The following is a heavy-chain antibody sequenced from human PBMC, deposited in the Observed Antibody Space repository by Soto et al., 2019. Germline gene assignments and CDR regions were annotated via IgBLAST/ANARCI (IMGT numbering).Heavy chain of an antibody. CDR1: GFTFDDYA. Sequence: EVQLVESGGGLVQPGRSLRLSCAASGFTFDDYAMHWVRQAPGKGLEWVSGISWNSGSIGYADSVKGRFTISRDNAKNSLYLQMNSLRAEDTALYYCAKDSSSWYSWFDPWGQGTLVTVSS. CDR2: ISWNSGSI. V-gene: IGHV3-9*01. CDR3: AKDSSSWYSWFDP. J-gene: IGHJ5*02. D-gene: IGHD6-13*01.